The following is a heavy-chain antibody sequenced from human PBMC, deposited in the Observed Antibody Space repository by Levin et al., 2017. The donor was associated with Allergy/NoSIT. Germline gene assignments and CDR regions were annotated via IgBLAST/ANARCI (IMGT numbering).Heavy chain of an antibody. CDR3: AKEGGRGYYFDY. J-gene: IGHJ4*02. D-gene: IGHD3-10*01. V-gene: IGHV3-30*18. CDR1: GFTFSSYG. Sequence: GESLKISCAASGFTFSSYGMHWVRQAPGKGLEWVAVISYDGSNKYYADSVKGRFTISRDNSKNTLYLQMNSLRAEDTAVYYCAKEGGRGYYFDYWGQGTLVTVSS. CDR2: ISYDGSNK.